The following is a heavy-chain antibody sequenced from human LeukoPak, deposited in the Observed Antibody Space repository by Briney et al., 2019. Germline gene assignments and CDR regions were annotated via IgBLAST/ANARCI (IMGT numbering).Heavy chain of an antibody. Sequence: ASVKVSCKASGYTFTSYDINWVRQATGQGLEWMGCMNPNSGNTGYAQKFQGRVTMTRNTSISTAYMELSSLRSEDTAVYYCARVILVRGVIHYYYYGMDVWGQGTTVTVSS. V-gene: IGHV1-8*01. CDR1: GYTFTSYD. D-gene: IGHD3-10*01. J-gene: IGHJ6*02. CDR2: MNPNSGNT. CDR3: ARVILVRGVIHYYYYGMDV.